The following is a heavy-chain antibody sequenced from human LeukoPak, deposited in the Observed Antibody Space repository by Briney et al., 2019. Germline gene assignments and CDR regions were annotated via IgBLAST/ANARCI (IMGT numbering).Heavy chain of an antibody. CDR1: GFTFDDYA. V-gene: IGHV3-9*01. CDR3: AKDSDYYGSGSLDY. CDR2: ISWNSGSI. J-gene: IGHJ4*02. Sequence: PGGSLRLSCAASGFTFDDYAMYWVRQAPGKGLEWVSGISWNSGSIGYADSVKGRFTISRDNAKNSLYLQMNSLRAEDTALYYCAKDSDYYGSGSLDYWGQGTLVTVSS. D-gene: IGHD3-10*01.